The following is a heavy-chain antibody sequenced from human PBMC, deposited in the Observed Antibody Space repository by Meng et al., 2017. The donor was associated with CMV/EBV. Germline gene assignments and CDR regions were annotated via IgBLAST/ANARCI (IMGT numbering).Heavy chain of an antibody. J-gene: IGHJ4*02. D-gene: IGHD6-6*01. V-gene: IGHV1-2*02. CDR3: ASGAGVGDSSSGLADY. Sequence: ASVKVSCKASGYTFTGYYMQWVRQAPGQGLEWMGWISPKSGGTNYAQNFQGRVTMTRDTSISTAYMELNRLRSDDTAVYYCASGAGVGDSSSGLADYWGQGTLVTVSS. CDR2: ISPKSGGT. CDR1: GYTFTGYY.